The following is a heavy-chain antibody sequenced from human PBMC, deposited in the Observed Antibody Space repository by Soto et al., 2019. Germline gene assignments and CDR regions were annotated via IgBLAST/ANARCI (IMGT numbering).Heavy chain of an antibody. CDR2: IYPGDSDT. V-gene: IGHV5-51*01. J-gene: IGHJ4*02. CDR3: ASPLRYDFWSGYVFDY. Sequence: PGESLKISCKGSGYNFASYWIGWVRQMPGKGLEWMGIIYPGDSDTRYSPSFQGQVTISADKSIRTAYLQWSSLKASDTAMYYCASPLRYDFWSGYVFDYWGQGTLVTVSS. CDR1: GYNFASYW. D-gene: IGHD3-3*01.